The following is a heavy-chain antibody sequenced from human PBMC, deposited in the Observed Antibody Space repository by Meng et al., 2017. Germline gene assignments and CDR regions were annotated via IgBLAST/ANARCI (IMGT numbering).Heavy chain of an antibody. J-gene: IGHJ4*02. Sequence: VLLQESGPGRGRPSETLSLPCPVSVGAVSSGSYYWSWIRQPPGKGLEWIGYIYYSGSTNYNPSLKSRVTISVDTSKNQFSLKLSSVTAADTAVYYCARDCSGGSCYSIGVWGQGTLVTVSS. CDR3: ARDCSGGSCYSIGV. D-gene: IGHD2-15*01. V-gene: IGHV4-61*01. CDR1: VGAVSSGSYY. CDR2: IYYSGST.